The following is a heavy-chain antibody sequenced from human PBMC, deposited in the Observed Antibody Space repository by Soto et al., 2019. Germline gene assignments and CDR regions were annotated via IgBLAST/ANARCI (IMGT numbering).Heavy chain of an antibody. V-gene: IGHV3-7*01. Sequence: PGGSLRLSCAASGFIFSGSWMNWVRQAPGKGLEWVAYISADGSEKNHVDSVKGRFTISRDNAKNSLYLQMNSLRAEDTAVYYCASKPRLLDSWGQGTLVTV. J-gene: IGHJ4*02. CDR2: ISADGSEK. D-gene: IGHD6-6*01. CDR3: ASKPRLLDS. CDR1: GFIFSGSW.